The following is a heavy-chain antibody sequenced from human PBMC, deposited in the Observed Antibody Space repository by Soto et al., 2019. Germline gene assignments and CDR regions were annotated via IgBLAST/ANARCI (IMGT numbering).Heavy chain of an antibody. D-gene: IGHD3-3*02. CDR3: ARDRSGSITEY. Sequence: EVQLVESGGGLIQPGGSLRLSCAASGFSVSNNRMSWVRQAPGKGLEWVSVIYTSGSTSYADSVRGRFTISRDHSKNTLYVQMTSLRAEATAVYYCARDRSGSITEYWGQGTLVTVSS. J-gene: IGHJ4*02. CDR2: IYTSGST. CDR1: GFSVSNNR. V-gene: IGHV3-53*01.